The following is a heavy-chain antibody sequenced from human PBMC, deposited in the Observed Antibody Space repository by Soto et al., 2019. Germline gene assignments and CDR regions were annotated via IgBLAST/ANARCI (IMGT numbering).Heavy chain of an antibody. J-gene: IGHJ4*02. V-gene: IGHV3-30*18. CDR1: GFIFSNYV. D-gene: IGHD2-15*01. CDR3: AKRGGVVGGSEHPFFEY. CDR2: ISFDGKNR. Sequence: QVQLVESGGGVVQPGKSLRLSCAASGFIFSNYVMHWVRQAPGKGLEWVALISFDGKNRNYADSVKGRFTIYRDNPKNTLYLEMNSLRPEDTAFYYCAKRGGVVGGSEHPFFEYWGQGTLVTVSS.